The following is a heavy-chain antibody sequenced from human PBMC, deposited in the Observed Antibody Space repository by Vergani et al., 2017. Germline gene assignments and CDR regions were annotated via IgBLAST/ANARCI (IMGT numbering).Heavy chain of an antibody. CDR1: GFTFNHYA. V-gene: IGHV3-23*01. J-gene: IGHJ4*02. CDR3: AKDGVVLWVGEYKSDY. D-gene: IGHD3-10*01. Sequence: EVQLLESGGDLVQPGGSLRLSCAASGFTFNHYAMNWVRQAPGKGLEWVSAISGSGGSTYYAASVKGRFTISRDNSKNTLYLQMNSLRAEDTAVYYCAKDGVVLWVGEYKSDYWGQGTLVTVSS. CDR2: ISGSGGST.